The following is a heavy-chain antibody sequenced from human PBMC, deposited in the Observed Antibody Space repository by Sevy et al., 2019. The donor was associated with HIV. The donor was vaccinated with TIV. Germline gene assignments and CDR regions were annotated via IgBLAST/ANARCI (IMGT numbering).Heavy chain of an antibody. CDR1: GYTFTSYG. J-gene: IGHJ3*02. CDR2: ISAYNGNT. Sequence: ASVKVSCKASGYTFTSYGISWVRQAPGQGLEWMGWISAYNGNTNYAQKLQGRVTMTSDTSTSTAYMELRSLRSDDTAVYYCARAKSEYCSSTSCSRFGAFDIWGQGTMVTVSS. D-gene: IGHD2-2*01. CDR3: ARAKSEYCSSTSCSRFGAFDI. V-gene: IGHV1-18*01.